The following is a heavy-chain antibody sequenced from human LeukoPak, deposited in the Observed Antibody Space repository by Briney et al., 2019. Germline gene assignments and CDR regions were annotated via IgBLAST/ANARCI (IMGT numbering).Heavy chain of an antibody. V-gene: IGHV3-30*03. CDR3: ATRFTPGIAVIKAPS. CDR2: ISYDGGDR. J-gene: IGHJ5*02. CDR1: GITFSSYG. Sequence: GGSLRLSCAASGITFSSYGMHWVRQAPGEGLEWVAIISYDGGDRYYADSVKGRFTISRDNSKNTLYLQMNSLRPEDTAVYYCATRFTPGIAVIKAPSWGQGTLVTVSS. D-gene: IGHD6-13*01.